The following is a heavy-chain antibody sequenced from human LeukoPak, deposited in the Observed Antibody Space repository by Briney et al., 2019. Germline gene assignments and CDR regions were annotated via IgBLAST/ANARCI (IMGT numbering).Heavy chain of an antibody. J-gene: IGHJ4*02. CDR1: GGSISSYY. V-gene: IGHV4-59*01. CDR2: IYYSGST. D-gene: IGHD3-10*01. Sequence: SETLSLTRTVSGGSISSYYWSWIRQPPGKGLEWIGYIYYSGSTNYNPSLKSRVTISVDTSKNQFSLKLSSVTAADTAVYYCARVATDYYGSGSQVDYWGQGTLVTVSP. CDR3: ARVATDYYGSGSQVDY.